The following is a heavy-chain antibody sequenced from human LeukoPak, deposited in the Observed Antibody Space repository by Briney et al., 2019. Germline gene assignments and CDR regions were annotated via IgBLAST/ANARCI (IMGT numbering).Heavy chain of an antibody. J-gene: IGHJ3*02. D-gene: IGHD3-10*01. CDR1: GYTFTGYY. Sequence: ASVKVSCKASGYTFTGYYMHWVRQAPGQGLEWMGIINPSGGSTSYAQKFQGRVTMTRDTSTSTVYMELSSLRSEDTAVYYCARASEFTMVRGEGAFDIWGQGTMVTVSS. CDR2: INPSGGST. CDR3: ARASEFTMVRGEGAFDI. V-gene: IGHV1-46*01.